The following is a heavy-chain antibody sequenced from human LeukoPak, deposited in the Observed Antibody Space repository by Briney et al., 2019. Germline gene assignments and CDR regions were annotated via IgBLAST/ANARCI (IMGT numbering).Heavy chain of an antibody. V-gene: IGHV1-2*02. CDR3: AMIAAASA. J-gene: IGHJ5*02. CDR2: INPNSGGT. Sequence: GLEWMGWINPNSGGTNYAQKFQGRVTMTRDTSISTAYMELSRLRSDDTAVYYCAMIAAASAWGQGTLVTVSS. D-gene: IGHD6-13*01.